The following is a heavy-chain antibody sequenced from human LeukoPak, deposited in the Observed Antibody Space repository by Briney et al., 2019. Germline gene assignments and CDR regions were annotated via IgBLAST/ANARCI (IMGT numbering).Heavy chain of an antibody. J-gene: IGHJ3*02. CDR1: GYTFTSYD. CDR2: MNPNSGNT. CDR3: ARSSGSYDAFDI. D-gene: IGHD1-26*01. Sequence: ASVKVSCKASGYTFTSYDINWVRQATGQGLEWMGWMNPNSGNTGYAQKFQGRVTITRNTSISTAYMELSSLRSEDTAVYYCARSSGSYDAFDIWGQGTMVTVSS. V-gene: IGHV1-8*03.